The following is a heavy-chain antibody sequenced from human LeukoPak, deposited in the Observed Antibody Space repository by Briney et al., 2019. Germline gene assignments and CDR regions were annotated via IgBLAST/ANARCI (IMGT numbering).Heavy chain of an antibody. Sequence: GGSLRLSCAASGFTFSSYWMHWVRQAPGKGLVWVSRINSDGSSTSYADSVKDRFTISRDNAKNTLYLQMNSLRAEDTAVYYCARSGGQYYFDYWGQGTLVTVSS. J-gene: IGHJ4*02. V-gene: IGHV3-74*01. CDR2: INSDGSST. D-gene: IGHD2-8*02. CDR3: ARSGGQYYFDY. CDR1: GFTFSSYW.